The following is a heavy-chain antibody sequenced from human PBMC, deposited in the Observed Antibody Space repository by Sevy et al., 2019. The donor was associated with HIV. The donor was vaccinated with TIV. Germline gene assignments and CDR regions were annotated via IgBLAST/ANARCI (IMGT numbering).Heavy chain of an antibody. D-gene: IGHD3-22*01. V-gene: IGHV4-34*01. J-gene: IGHJ4*02. CDR1: GGSFSGYY. Sequence: SETLSLTCAVYGGSFSGYYWSWIRQPPGKGLEWIGEINHSGSTNYNPSLKSRVTISVDTSKNQFSLKLSSVTAADTAVYYWAREVESKVVVITQYYFDYWGQGTLVTVSS. CDR2: INHSGST. CDR3: AREVESKVVVITQYYFDY.